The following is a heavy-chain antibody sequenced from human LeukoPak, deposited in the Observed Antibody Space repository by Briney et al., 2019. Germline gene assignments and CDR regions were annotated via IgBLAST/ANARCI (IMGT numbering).Heavy chain of an antibody. CDR3: AREGTRRRGRTGTTFPFDP. Sequence: GGSLRLSCAASGFTFSSYSMNWVRQAPGKGLEWVSSISSSSSYIYYADSVKGRFTISRDNAKNSLYLQMNSLRAEDTAVYYCAREGTRRRGRTGTTFPFDPWGQGTLVTVSS. CDR1: GFTFSSYS. CDR2: ISSSSSYI. J-gene: IGHJ5*02. D-gene: IGHD1-7*01. V-gene: IGHV3-21*01.